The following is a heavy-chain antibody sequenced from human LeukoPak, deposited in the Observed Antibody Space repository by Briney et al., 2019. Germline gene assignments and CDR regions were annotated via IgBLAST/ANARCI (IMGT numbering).Heavy chain of an antibody. D-gene: IGHD1-26*01. CDR1: GLTFSNFG. J-gene: IGHJ6*03. CDR3: PKDGDTMSGTYYYDMDV. V-gene: IGHV3-30*02. Sequence: GGSLRLSCAASGLTFSNFGMHWVRQAPGKGLEWVAFIRYDGSNKYYADSVKGRFTISRDNSKNTLYLQMNSLRGEDTAVYYCPKDGDTMSGTYYYDMDVWGKGTTVTIS. CDR2: IRYDGSNK.